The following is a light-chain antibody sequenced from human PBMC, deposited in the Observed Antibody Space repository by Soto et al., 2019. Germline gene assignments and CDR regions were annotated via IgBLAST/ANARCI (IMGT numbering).Light chain of an antibody. Sequence: DIQMTQSPSSLSASVGDRVTITCRASQSISSYLNWYQQKPGKAPKLLIYAASSLQSGVPSRFSGSGSGTDFTLTIDRLEPEDFAVYYCQQYGSSPPWTFGQGTKVDIK. V-gene: IGKV1-39*01. CDR1: QSISSY. J-gene: IGKJ1*01. CDR3: QQYGSSPPWT. CDR2: AAS.